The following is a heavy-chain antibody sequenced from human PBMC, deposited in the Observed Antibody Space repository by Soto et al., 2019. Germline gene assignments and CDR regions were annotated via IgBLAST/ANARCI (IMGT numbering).Heavy chain of an antibody. CDR2: ISSNGGST. Sequence: EVQLVESGGGLVQPGGSLRLSCAASGFTFSSYAMHWVRQAPGKGLEYVSAISSNGGSTYYANSVKGRFTISRDNSKNTLYLQMGSLRAEDMAVYYCARGSGYCSSTSCSLGYYYMDVWSKGTTVTVSS. D-gene: IGHD2-2*01. CDR3: ARGSGYCSSTSCSLGYYYMDV. J-gene: IGHJ6*03. CDR1: GFTFSSYA. V-gene: IGHV3-64*01.